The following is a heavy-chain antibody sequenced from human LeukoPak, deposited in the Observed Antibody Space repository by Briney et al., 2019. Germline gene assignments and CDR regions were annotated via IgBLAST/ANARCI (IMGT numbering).Heavy chain of an antibody. Sequence: GGSLRLSCAASGFTFSDYYMSWIRQAPGKGLEWVSCISSTSSYRYYAGSVKGRFTISRDNAKNSLYLQMNSLRAEDTAVYYCASSTDGYNLGTGGVDHWGQGTLVTVSS. CDR3: ASSTDGYNLGTGGVDH. CDR1: GFTFSDYY. CDR2: ISSTSSYR. V-gene: IGHV3-11*06. D-gene: IGHD5-24*01. J-gene: IGHJ4*02.